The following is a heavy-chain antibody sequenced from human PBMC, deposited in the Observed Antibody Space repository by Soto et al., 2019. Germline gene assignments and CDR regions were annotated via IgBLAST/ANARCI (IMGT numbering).Heavy chain of an antibody. D-gene: IGHD2-2*01. V-gene: IGHV1-2*04. Sequence: ASVKVSCKASAYTFTDYFMHWVRQAPGQGLEWMGWINPNSGVTNYAQKFQGWVTMTTDTSISTAFMELSSLKSDDTAVYFCARGDVVVVYGKRNYYILDVWGQGNTVTVSS. CDR3: ARGDVVVVYGKRNYYILDV. J-gene: IGHJ6*02. CDR2: INPNSGVT. CDR1: AYTFTDYF.